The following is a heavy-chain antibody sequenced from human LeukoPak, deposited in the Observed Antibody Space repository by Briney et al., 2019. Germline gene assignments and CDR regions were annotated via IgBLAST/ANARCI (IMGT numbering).Heavy chain of an antibody. CDR1: GFTFSSYA. Sequence: RGSRTLSCAASGFTFSSYAMSWVRQAPGKGLEWVSAISGSGRSTYYADSVKGRFTISRDNSKNTLYLQMNSLRAEDTAVYYCAKDLYGDYVDAFDIWGKGTRDRLSS. J-gene: IGHJ3*02. V-gene: IGHV3-23*01. CDR2: ISGSGRST. D-gene: IGHD4-17*01. CDR3: AKDLYGDYVDAFDI.